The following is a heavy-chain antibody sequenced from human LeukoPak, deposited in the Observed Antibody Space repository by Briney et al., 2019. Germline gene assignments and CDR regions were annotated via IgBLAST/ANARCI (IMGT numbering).Heavy chain of an antibody. D-gene: IGHD1-26*01. CDR2: IYTGGRT. V-gene: IGHV3-53*01. Sequence: PGGSLRLSCAASGFTVNTNYMSWVRQAPGKGLEWVSLIYTGGRTYYAASVKGRFTISRDNSKNTLYLQMNSLRDEDTAVYYCARYLHSRRPERPFDCWGQGTLASV. CDR1: GFTVNTNY. J-gene: IGHJ4*02. CDR3: ARYLHSRRPERPFDC.